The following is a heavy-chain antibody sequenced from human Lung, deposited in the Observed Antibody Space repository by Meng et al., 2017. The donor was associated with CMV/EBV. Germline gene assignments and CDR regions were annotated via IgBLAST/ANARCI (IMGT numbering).Heavy chain of an antibody. Sequence: SXTLSLXCTVSGGSVSSGSYYWSWIRQPPGKGLEWIGYIYYSGSTNYNPSLKSRVTISVDTSKNQFSLKLSSVTAADTAVYYCARDPRLCSSTSCYGYWGQGTXVNVSS. V-gene: IGHV4-61*01. J-gene: IGHJ4*02. CDR2: IYYSGST. D-gene: IGHD2-2*01. CDR1: GGSVSSGSYY. CDR3: ARDPRLCSSTSCYGY.